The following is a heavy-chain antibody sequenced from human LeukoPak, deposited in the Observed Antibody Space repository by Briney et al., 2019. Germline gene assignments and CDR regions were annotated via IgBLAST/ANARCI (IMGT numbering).Heavy chain of an antibody. Sequence: PGGSLRLSCAASGFTFSSYGMHWVRQAPGKGLEWVAVISYDGNNKYYADFAKGRFTISRDRSKNSVYLQMNSLRPDDTALYYCAKDGGRYRFDFWGQGTMVTVSS. J-gene: IGHJ4*02. V-gene: IGHV3-30*18. CDR2: ISYDGNNK. CDR1: GFTFSSYG. CDR3: AKDGGRYRFDF. D-gene: IGHD3-16*02.